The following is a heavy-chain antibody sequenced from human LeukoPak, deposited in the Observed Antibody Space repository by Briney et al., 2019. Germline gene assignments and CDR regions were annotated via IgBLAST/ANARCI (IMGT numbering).Heavy chain of an antibody. V-gene: IGHV3-30*04. Sequence: GGSLRLSCAASRFTFSSYAMHWVRQAPGKGLEWVAVISYDGSNKYYADSVKGRFTISRDNSKNTLYLQMNSLRAEDTAVYYCARASRVIDDVFDIWGQGTMVTVSS. CDR2: ISYDGSNK. J-gene: IGHJ3*02. CDR3: ARASRVIDDVFDI. D-gene: IGHD3-16*02. CDR1: RFTFSSYA.